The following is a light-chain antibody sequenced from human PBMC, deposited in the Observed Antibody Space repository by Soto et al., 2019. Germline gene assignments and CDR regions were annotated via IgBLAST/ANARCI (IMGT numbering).Light chain of an antibody. V-gene: IGKV3-11*01. J-gene: IGKJ4*01. CDR3: QQRYNWPPLP. CDR1: QDISIY. CDR2: NAS. Sequence: EIVLTQSPATLYLSPGERATLSCRASQDISIYLAWYQQKPGQPPRLLIFNASNRATGIPARFSGSGSGTDFTLTISSLGPEDFAVYYCQQRYNWPPLPFCGGTTVEIK.